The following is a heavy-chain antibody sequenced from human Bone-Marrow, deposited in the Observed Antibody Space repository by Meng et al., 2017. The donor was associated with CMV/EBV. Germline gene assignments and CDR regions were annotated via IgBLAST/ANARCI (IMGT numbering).Heavy chain of an antibody. J-gene: IGHJ4*02. Sequence: GGSLRLSCAASGFIFSDSTIHWVRQASGKGLEWVGRIRSKANHYATAYGASVKGSFTISRDDSKNTAHLQLNSLKSEDTAVYYCSRSDDYWISYTFDYWGQGTLVTVSS. D-gene: IGHD3-3*01. CDR3: SRSDDYWISYTFDY. V-gene: IGHV3-73*01. CDR1: GFIFSDST. CDR2: IRSKANHYAT.